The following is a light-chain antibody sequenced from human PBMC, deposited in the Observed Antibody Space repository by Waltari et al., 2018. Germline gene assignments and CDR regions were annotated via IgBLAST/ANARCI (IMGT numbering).Light chain of an antibody. J-gene: IGKJ3*01. CDR2: DSS. CDR1: HDIINY. V-gene: IGKV1-33*01. CDR3: QQYNNIPQT. Sequence: DIQMTQSPSSLSASVGDRVTITCQASHDIINYLNWYQQKPVKAPKLLIYDSSNLETGVPSRFSGSGSGTDFTFTTSSLQPEDIATYYCQQYNNIPQTFGPGTRVEIK.